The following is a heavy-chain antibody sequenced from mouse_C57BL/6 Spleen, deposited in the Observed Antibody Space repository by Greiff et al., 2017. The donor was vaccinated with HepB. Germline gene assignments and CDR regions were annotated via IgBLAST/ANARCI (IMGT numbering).Heavy chain of an antibody. Sequence: VQLQESGAELVRPGASVTLSCKASGYTFTDYEMHWVKQTPVHGLEWIGAIDPETGGTAYNQKFKGKAILTADKSSSTAYMELRSLTSEDSAVYYCTREGLYGSSSFAYWGQGTLVTVSA. CDR1: GYTFTDYE. V-gene: IGHV1-15*01. J-gene: IGHJ3*01. D-gene: IGHD1-1*01. CDR3: TREGLYGSSSFAY. CDR2: IDPETGGT.